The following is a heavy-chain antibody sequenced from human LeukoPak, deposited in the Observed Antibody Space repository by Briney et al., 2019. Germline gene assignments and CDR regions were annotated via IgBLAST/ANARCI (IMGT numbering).Heavy chain of an antibody. D-gene: IGHD3-22*01. Sequence: GGSLRLSCAAPGFTFSNYGMSWVRLAPGKGLEWVSAISGSGGSTYYADSVKGRFTISRDNSKNTVFLQMNSLRAEDTAVYYCARCTHIVVVTPLDYWGQGTLVTVSS. CDR1: GFTFSNYG. CDR3: ARCTHIVVVTPLDY. V-gene: IGHV3-23*01. J-gene: IGHJ4*02. CDR2: ISGSGGST.